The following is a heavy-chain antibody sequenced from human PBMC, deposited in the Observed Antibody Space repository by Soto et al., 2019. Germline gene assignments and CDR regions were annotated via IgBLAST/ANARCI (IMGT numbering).Heavy chain of an antibody. Sequence: PGGSLRLSCAASGFTFSSYGMHWVRQAPGKGLEWVANIKQDGSKTFYVDSVKGRFTISRDNAKNSLFLQMNSLRAEDTAVYYCATTAENYRYSGFDCWGQGTLVTVSS. CDR2: IKQDGSKT. CDR1: GFTFSSYG. D-gene: IGHD5-12*01. CDR3: ATTAENYRYSGFDC. V-gene: IGHV3-7*01. J-gene: IGHJ4*02.